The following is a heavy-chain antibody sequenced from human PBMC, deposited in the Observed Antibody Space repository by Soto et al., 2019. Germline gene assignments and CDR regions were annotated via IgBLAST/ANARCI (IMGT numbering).Heavy chain of an antibody. D-gene: IGHD3-22*01. CDR2: IIPIFGTA. J-gene: IGHJ3*02. Sequence: QVQLVQSGAEVKKPGSSVKVSCKASGGTFSSYAISWVRQAPGQGLEWMGGIIPIFGTANYAQKFQGRVTITADESTSTAYMELSSLRSEDTAVYYWESSRVTYYYDRSAFDIWGQGTMVTVSS. CDR3: ESSRVTYYYDRSAFDI. CDR1: GGTFSSYA. V-gene: IGHV1-69*01.